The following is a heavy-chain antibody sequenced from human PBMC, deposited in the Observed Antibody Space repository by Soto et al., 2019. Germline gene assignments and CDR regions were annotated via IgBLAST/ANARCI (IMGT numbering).Heavy chain of an antibody. D-gene: IGHD3-10*01. CDR2: ISYDGSNK. CDR3: ARDRYNDYGYYYGMDV. J-gene: IGHJ6*02. V-gene: IGHV3-30-3*01. Sequence: GGSLRLSCAASGFTFSSYAMHWVRQAPGKGLEWVAVISYDGSNKYYADSVKGRFTISRDNSKNTLYLQMNSLRAEDTAVYYCARDRYNDYGYYYGMDVWGQGTTVTVSS. CDR1: GFTFSSYA.